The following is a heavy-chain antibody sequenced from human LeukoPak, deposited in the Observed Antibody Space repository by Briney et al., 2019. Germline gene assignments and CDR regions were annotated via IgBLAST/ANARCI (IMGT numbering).Heavy chain of an antibody. CDR1: GFTFNNYA. Sequence: GGSLRLSCVASGFTFNNYAMSWVRQAPGKGLEWVSSISGGGGSTNYADSVRGRFAISRDNSRNTLYLQMNSLRAEDTAVYFCARDLFSGGYEVDSGYWGQGTLVTVSS. V-gene: IGHV3-23*01. D-gene: IGHD1-26*01. CDR2: ISGGGGST. J-gene: IGHJ4*02. CDR3: ARDLFSGGYEVDSGY.